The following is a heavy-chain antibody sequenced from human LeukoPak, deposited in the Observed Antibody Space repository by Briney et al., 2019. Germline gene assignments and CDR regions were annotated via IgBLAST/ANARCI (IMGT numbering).Heavy chain of an antibody. D-gene: IGHD6-19*01. CDR1: GGIFSSYA. CDR3: ARDRQATGVAGSGWFDP. V-gene: IGHV1-69*04. Sequence: SVKVSCKASGGIFSSYAISWVRQAPGQGLEWMGRIIPILGIANYAQKFQGRVTITADKSTSTAYMELSSLRSEDTAVYYCARDRQATGVAGSGWFDPGAREPWSPSPQ. CDR2: IIPILGIA. J-gene: IGHJ5*02.